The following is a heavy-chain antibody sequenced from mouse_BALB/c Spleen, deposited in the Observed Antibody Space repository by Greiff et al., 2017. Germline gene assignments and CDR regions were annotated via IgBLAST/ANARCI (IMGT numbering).Heavy chain of an antibody. V-gene: IGHV14-3*02. D-gene: IGHD2-3*01. J-gene: IGHJ3*01. Sequence: EVQLQQSGAELVKPGASVKLSCTASGFNIKDTYMHWVKQRPEQGLEWIGRIDPANGNTKYDPKFQGKATITADTTSNTAYLQLSSLTSEDTAVYYRASDYNGSRFAYWGQGTLVTVSA. CDR1: GFNIKDTY. CDR3: ASDYNGSRFAY. CDR2: IDPANGNT.